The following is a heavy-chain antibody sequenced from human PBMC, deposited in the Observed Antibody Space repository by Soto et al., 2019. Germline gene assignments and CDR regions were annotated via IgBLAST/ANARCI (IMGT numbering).Heavy chain of an antibody. J-gene: IGHJ4*02. CDR3: ARHSSFPHTVDLDN. D-gene: IGHD4-17*01. CDR2: IYPGDSDT. Sequence: EVELVQSGAEVKKSGESLKISCKTSGYSFSHYWIGWVRQMPGKGLEWMGIIYPGDSDTRYSPSFQGQVTISADKSITTAYLQLDSLKPSDTAIYYCARHSSFPHTVDLDNWGQGILVTVSS. V-gene: IGHV5-51*01. CDR1: GYSFSHYW.